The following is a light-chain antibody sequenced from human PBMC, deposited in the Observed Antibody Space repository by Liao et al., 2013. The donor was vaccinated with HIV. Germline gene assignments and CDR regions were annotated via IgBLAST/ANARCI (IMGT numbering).Light chain of an antibody. J-gene: IGLJ1*01. CDR1: KLGDQY. V-gene: IGLV3-1*01. CDR3: QAWDRNTGV. CDR2: QDT. Sequence: SYELTQPPSVSVSPGQTASITCSGDKLGDQYACWYQQKPGQSPVLVIYQDTKRPSGIPERFSGSNSGNTATLTISGTQAMDEADYYCQAWDRNTGVFGTGTKVTVL.